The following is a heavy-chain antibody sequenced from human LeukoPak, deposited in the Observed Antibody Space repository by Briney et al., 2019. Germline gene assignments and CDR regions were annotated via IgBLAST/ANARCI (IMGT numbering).Heavy chain of an antibody. D-gene: IGHD7-27*01. J-gene: IGHJ4*02. V-gene: IGHV1-8*01. CDR2: MSPKSGHT. CDR1: GYSFTSYD. Sequence: GASVKVSCKPSGYSFTSYDINWLRESTGQGLEWMGWMSPKSGHTGYAQNFQGRVTMTRNTSISTAYMELSSLRSEDTAVYYCVGGAPNWGFDYWGQGTLVTVSS. CDR3: VGGAPNWGFDY.